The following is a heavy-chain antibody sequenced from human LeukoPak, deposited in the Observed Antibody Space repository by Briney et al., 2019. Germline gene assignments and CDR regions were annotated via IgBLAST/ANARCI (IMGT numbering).Heavy chain of an antibody. D-gene: IGHD3-10*01. CDR2: ISSSSSTI. J-gene: IGHJ4*02. V-gene: IGHV3-48*01. CDR1: GFTFSSYS. Sequence: GGSLRLSCAASGFTFSSYSMNWVRQAPGKGLEWVSYISSSSSTIYYADSVKGRFTISRDNAKNSLCLQMNSLRAEDTAVYYCARDKPTEEFSADYWGQGTLVTVSS. CDR3: ARDKPTEEFSADY.